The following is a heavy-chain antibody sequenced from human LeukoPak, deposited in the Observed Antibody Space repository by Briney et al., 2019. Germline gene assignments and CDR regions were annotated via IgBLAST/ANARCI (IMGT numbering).Heavy chain of an antibody. CDR2: MNPNSGNT. CDR3: ARRGMAAAGTSLDY. V-gene: IGHV1-8*02. Sequence: ASVKVSCKASGYTFTGYYMHCVRQAPGQGLEWMGWMNPNSGNTGYAQKFQGRVTMTRNTSISTAYMELSSLRSEDTAVYYCARRGMAAAGTSLDYWGQGTLVTVSS. D-gene: IGHD6-13*01. J-gene: IGHJ4*02. CDR1: GYTFTGYY.